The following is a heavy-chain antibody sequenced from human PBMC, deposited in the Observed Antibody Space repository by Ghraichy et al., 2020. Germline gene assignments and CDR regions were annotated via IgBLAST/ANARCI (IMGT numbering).Heavy chain of an antibody. Sequence: SQTLSLTCAISGDSVYSNSAAWNWISQSPSRGLEWLGRKYYRSKWYNDYAESVKSRLNINPDTSKNQFSLQLNSVTPEDTAVYYCARDVTSSGPNWCDPWGQGTLVTVSS. D-gene: IGHD3-22*01. J-gene: IGHJ5*02. CDR3: ARDVTSSGPNWCDP. CDR1: GDSVYSNSAA. CDR2: KYYRSKWYN. V-gene: IGHV6-1*01.